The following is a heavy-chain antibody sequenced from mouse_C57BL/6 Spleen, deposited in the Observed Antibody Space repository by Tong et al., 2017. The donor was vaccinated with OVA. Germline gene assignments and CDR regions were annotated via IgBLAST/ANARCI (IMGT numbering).Heavy chain of an antibody. CDR2: IYPGDGDT. J-gene: IGHJ3*01. D-gene: IGHD2-2*01. CDR3: AIYGYDDVAWFAY. V-gene: IGHV1-82*01. CDR1: GYAFSSSW. Sequence: VQLQESGPELVKPGASVKISCKASGYAFSSSWMNWVKQRPGKGLEWIGRIYPGDGDTNYNGKFKGKATLTADKSSSTAYMQLSSLTSEDSAVYYCAIYGYDDVAWFAYWGQGTLVTVSA.